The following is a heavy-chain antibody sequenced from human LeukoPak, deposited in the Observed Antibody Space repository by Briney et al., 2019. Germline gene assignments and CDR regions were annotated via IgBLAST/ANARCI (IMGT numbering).Heavy chain of an antibody. J-gene: IGHJ5*02. CDR2: VYYSGST. CDR3: ARTGLGDSSGYYYTFDP. D-gene: IGHD3-22*01. CDR1: GGSISSYY. V-gene: IGHV4-59*01. Sequence: SETLSLTCTVSGGSISSYYWSWIPQPPGKGLEWIGYVYYSGSTNHNPSLKSRVTISVDTSKNQFSLKLSSVTAADTAVYYCARTGLGDSSGYYYTFDPWGQGTLVTVSS.